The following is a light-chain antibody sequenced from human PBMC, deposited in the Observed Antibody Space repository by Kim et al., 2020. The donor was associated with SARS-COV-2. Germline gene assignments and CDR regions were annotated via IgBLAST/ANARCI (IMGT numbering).Light chain of an antibody. V-gene: IGKV1-27*01. Sequence: SVGDRVTITCRASQGISNYLAWYQQKPGKVPKLLIYAASTLQSGVPSRFSGSGSGTDFTLTISSLQPEDVATYYCQKYNSAPRLTFGGGTKVDIK. CDR2: AAS. CDR1: QGISNY. CDR3: QKYNSAPRLT. J-gene: IGKJ4*01.